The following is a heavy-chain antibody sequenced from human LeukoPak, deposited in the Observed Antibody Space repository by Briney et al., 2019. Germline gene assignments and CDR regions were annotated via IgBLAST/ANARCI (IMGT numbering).Heavy chain of an antibody. CDR3: ARGRASPAAMRRGSWFDP. CDR1: GYTFTSYD. CDR2: MNPNSGNT. V-gene: IGHV1-8*03. Sequence: GASVKVSCKASGYTFTSYDINWVRQATGQGLEWMGWMNPNSGNTGYAQKFQGRVTITRNTSISTAYMELSSLRSEDTAVYYCARGRASPAAMRRGSWFDPWGQGTLVTVSS. D-gene: IGHD2-2*01. J-gene: IGHJ5*02.